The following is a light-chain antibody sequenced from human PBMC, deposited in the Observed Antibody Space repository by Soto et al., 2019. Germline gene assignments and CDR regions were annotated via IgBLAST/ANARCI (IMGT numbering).Light chain of an antibody. CDR1: QSINIW. Sequence: DTQMTQSPSTVSASVGDRVTITCRASQSINIWLAWYQQKPGRAPKLLIYKASTLESGVPSRFSGSGSGTEFTLTISSLQPDDFATYYCQQYNDYWTFGQGTKVDIK. V-gene: IGKV1-5*03. CDR2: KAS. CDR3: QQYNDYWT. J-gene: IGKJ1*01.